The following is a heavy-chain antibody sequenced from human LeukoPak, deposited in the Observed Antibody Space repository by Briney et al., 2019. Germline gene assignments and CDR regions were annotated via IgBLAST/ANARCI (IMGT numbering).Heavy chain of an antibody. V-gene: IGHV4-30-2*01. Sequence: SQTLSLTCAVSGGSISSGGYSWSWIRQPPGKGLEWIGYIYHSGSTYYNPSLKSRVTISVDRSKNQFSLKLSSVTAADTAVYYCARGSDFWSGQTHYFDYRGQGTLVTVSS. J-gene: IGHJ4*02. CDR2: IYHSGST. D-gene: IGHD3-3*01. CDR1: GGSISSGGYS. CDR3: ARGSDFWSGQTHYFDY.